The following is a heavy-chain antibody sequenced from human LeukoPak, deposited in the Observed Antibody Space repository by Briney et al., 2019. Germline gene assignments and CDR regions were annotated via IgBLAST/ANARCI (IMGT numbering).Heavy chain of an antibody. CDR3: ARPFGNGWFLRDY. Sequence: PGGSLRFSCAASGFTISGFFMTWVRQAPGKGLEWVANIKEDGSEKYYVDSVRGRFTISRDNAKNSLYLQMNNLRAEDTAVYYCARPFGNGWFLRDYWGRGTLVTVSS. J-gene: IGHJ4*02. D-gene: IGHD6-19*01. CDR1: GFTISGFF. CDR2: IKEDGSEK. V-gene: IGHV3-7*01.